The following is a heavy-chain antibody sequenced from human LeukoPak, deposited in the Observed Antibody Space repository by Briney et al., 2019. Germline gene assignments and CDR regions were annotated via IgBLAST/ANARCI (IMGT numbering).Heavy chain of an antibody. D-gene: IGHD5-18*01. CDR1: GGSISSGGYS. V-gene: IGHV4-30-2*01. CDR2: IYHNGNT. J-gene: IGHJ4*02. CDR3: ASGGYSYGFDY. Sequence: SETLSLTCAVSGGSISSGGYSWSWIRQPPGKGLEWNGYIYHNGNTYYSPSLKSRVTISVDRSKNQLSLKLSSVTAADTAMYYCASGGYSYGFDYWGQGTLVTVSS.